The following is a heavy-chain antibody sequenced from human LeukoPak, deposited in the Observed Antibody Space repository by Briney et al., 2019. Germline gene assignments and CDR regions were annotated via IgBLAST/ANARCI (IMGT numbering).Heavy chain of an antibody. J-gene: IGHJ6*03. Sequence: GASVKVSCKASGYTFTSYYMHWVRQAPGQGLEWMEIINPSGGRTSYAQKFQGRVTMTRDTSTSTVYMELSSLRSEDTAVCYCARDHCSGGSCYVDPGDYYYMDVWGKGTTVTVSS. CDR3: ARDHCSGGSCYVDPGDYYYMDV. V-gene: IGHV1-46*01. CDR2: INPSGGRT. CDR1: GYTFTSYY. D-gene: IGHD2-15*01.